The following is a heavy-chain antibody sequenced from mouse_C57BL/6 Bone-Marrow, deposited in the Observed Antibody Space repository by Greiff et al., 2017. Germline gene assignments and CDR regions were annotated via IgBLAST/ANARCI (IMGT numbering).Heavy chain of an antibody. Sequence: EVKLVESGGGLVKPGGSLKLSCAASGFTFSSYAMSWVRQTPEKRLEWVATISDGGSYTYYPDNVKGRITISRDTAKNKLYLQMSHLNSEDTAMYDCARGGGRQLRLHYAMDYWGQGTSVTVSS. V-gene: IGHV5-4*03. J-gene: IGHJ4*01. CDR1: GFTFSSYA. CDR2: ISDGGSYT. D-gene: IGHD3-2*02. CDR3: ARGGGRQLRLHYAMDY.